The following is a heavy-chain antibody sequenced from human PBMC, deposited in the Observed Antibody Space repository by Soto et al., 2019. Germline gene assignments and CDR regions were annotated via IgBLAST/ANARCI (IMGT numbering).Heavy chain of an antibody. Sequence: SETLSLTCTVAGVSISSYYWSWIRQTAGKGLEWIGRIYNSGDTSYNPSLKSRVTMSADTSKNQFSLKLTSVTAADTAVYYCARDGSDSYGLDVWGQGTTVTVSS. CDR3: ARDGSDSYGLDV. D-gene: IGHD6-25*01. J-gene: IGHJ6*02. CDR2: IYNSGDT. V-gene: IGHV4-4*07. CDR1: GVSISSYY.